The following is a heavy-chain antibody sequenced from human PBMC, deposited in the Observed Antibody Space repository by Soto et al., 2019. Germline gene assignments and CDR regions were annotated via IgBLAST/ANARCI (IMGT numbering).Heavy chain of an antibody. D-gene: IGHD2-2*01. V-gene: IGHV3-23*01. J-gene: IGHJ6*02. CDR1: GFTFTSYA. Sequence: VQLLESGGGLVQPGGSLRLSCAASGFTFTSYAMSWVRQAPGKRLEWVAIISGSAGRTYYADSVKGRFTISRDNSKNTLYLQMNSLRAEDTAVYYCAKVTSARVFYFGLDVWGQGTTVTVSS. CDR2: ISGSAGRT. CDR3: AKVTSARVFYFGLDV.